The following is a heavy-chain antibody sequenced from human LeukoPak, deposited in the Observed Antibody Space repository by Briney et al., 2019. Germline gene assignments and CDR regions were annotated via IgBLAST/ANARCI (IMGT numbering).Heavy chain of an antibody. J-gene: IGHJ4*02. D-gene: IGHD6-6*01. Sequence: PGESLKIFCKGSGYMFSNYWIGWVRQMPGKSLEWMGTIYPGDSDTTYSPSLQGQVTISADKSISTAYLQWNSLKASDTAMYFCARQTSSSSRVDFWGQGTLVTVSS. CDR2: IYPGDSDT. V-gene: IGHV5-51*01. CDR1: GYMFSNYW. CDR3: ARQTSSSSRVDF.